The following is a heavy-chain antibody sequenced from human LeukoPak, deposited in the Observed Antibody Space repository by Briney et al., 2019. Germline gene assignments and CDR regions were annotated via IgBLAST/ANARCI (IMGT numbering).Heavy chain of an antibody. V-gene: IGHV4-38-2*01. CDR3: AGHSQWGVSPWAFDN. CDR1: GYSISSDYY. Sequence: LETLSLTCAVSGYSISSDYYWGWIRQPPGKGPEWIGTIFHSGSTYYNPSLKSRVTISVDTSKNQFPLKLTSVTAAATPVYYSAGHSQWGVSPWAFDNWGEGTMVTVSS. J-gene: IGHJ3*02. CDR2: IFHSGST. D-gene: IGHD3-16*01.